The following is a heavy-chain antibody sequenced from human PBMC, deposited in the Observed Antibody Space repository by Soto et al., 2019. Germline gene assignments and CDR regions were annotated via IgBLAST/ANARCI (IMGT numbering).Heavy chain of an antibody. V-gene: IGHV3-21*01. CDR2: ISSSSYI. CDR3: ARDTYCSSTSCYDGSWFDP. D-gene: IGHD2-2*01. Sequence: GGSLRLSCAASGFTFSSYSMNWVRQAPGKGLEWVSSISSSSYIYYADSVKGRFTISRDNAKNSLYLQMNSLRAEDTAVYYCARDTYCSSTSCYDGSWFDPWGQGTLVTVSS. J-gene: IGHJ5*02. CDR1: GFTFSSYS.